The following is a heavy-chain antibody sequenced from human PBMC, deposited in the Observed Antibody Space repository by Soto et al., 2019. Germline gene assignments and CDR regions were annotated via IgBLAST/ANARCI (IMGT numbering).Heavy chain of an antibody. CDR1: GFTFSSYA. CDR3: ARQWIY. J-gene: IGHJ4*02. D-gene: IGHD5-12*01. Sequence: QVQLVESGGGVVQPGRSLRLSCTASGFTFSSYAMHWVRQAPGKGLEWVAVISYDGSNEFYADSVKGRFTISRDNSKNTLYLQMNSLRTEDTAVYYCARQWIYWGQGTLVTVSS. CDR2: ISYDGSNE. V-gene: IGHV3-30-3*01.